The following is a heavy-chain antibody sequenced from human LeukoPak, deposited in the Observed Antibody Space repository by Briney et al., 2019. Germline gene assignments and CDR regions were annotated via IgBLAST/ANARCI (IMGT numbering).Heavy chain of an antibody. D-gene: IGHD1-26*01. V-gene: IGHV3-48*03. CDR3: AKGATTGYYYFDY. CDR2: ISSSGSTI. J-gene: IGHJ4*02. CDR1: GFTFSSYE. Sequence: GGSLRLSCAASGFTFSSYEMNWVRQAPGKGLEWVSYISSSGSTIYYADSVKGRFTISRDNSKNTLYLQMNSLRAEDTAVYYCAKGATTGYYYFDYWGQGTLVTVSS.